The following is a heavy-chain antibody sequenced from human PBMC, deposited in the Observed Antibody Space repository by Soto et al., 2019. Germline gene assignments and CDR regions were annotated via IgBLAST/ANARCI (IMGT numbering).Heavy chain of an antibody. D-gene: IGHD3-10*01. CDR3: ARKGLAHYYGSGSYLDAFDI. Sequence: ASVKVSCKASGGTFSSYAISWVRQAPGQGLEWMGGIIPIFGTANYAQKFQGRVTITADESTSTAYMELSSLRSEDTAVYYCARKGLAHYYGSGSYLDAFDIWGQGTMVTVSS. CDR2: IIPIFGTA. CDR1: GGTFSSYA. V-gene: IGHV1-69*13. J-gene: IGHJ3*02.